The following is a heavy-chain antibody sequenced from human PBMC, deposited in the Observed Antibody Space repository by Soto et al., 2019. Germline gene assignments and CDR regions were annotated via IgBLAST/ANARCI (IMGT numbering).Heavy chain of an antibody. CDR1: GGSISSSSYY. J-gene: IGHJ4*02. V-gene: IGHV4-39*01. CDR3: ARLVYYDSSGLY. D-gene: IGHD3-22*01. Sequence: SETLSLTCTVSGGSISSSSYYWGWIRQPPGKGLEWIGSIYYSGSTYYNPSLKSRVTISVDTSKNQFSLKLSSVTAADTAVYYCARLVYYDSSGLYWGQGTLVTVSS. CDR2: IYYSGST.